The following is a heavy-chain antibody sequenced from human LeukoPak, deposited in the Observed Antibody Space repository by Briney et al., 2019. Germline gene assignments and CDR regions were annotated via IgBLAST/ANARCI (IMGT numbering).Heavy chain of an antibody. Sequence: SGGSLRLSCAASGFTFSSYAMSWVRQAPGKGLEWVSTSGSGGSTYYADSVKGRFTVSRDHAKNTMDLQLNSLRAEDTAVYFCARGHSSGNSYDAFDMWGLGTKVTVSS. D-gene: IGHD3-22*01. V-gene: IGHV3-23*01. J-gene: IGHJ3*02. CDR2: SGSGGST. CDR3: ARGHSSGNSYDAFDM. CDR1: GFTFSSYA.